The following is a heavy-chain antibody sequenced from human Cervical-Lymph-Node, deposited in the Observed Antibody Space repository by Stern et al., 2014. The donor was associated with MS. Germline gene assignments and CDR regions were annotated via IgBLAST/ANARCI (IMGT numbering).Heavy chain of an antibody. Sequence: VQLVESGGAVVQPGRSLRLSCAASGFTFSSYGMPWVLQAPGKGLGWVTVISYDGNHKYYAASVKGRFTISRDNSKNTLHLQMNSVTPDDTAIYYCARDYEDTSMLFDHWGQGTLVTVSS. CDR1: GFTFSSYG. CDR2: ISYDGNHK. CDR3: ARDYEDTSMLFDH. D-gene: IGHD2-8*01. J-gene: IGHJ4*02. V-gene: IGHV3-30*03.